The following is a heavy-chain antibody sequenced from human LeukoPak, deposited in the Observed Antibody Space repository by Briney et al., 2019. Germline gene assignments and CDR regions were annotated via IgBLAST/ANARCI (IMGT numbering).Heavy chain of an antibody. J-gene: IGHJ6*02. CDR1: GFTFSNYP. Sequence: PGGSLRLSCSASGFTFSNYPMHWVRQAPGKGLEYVSVVNTNGGATHYADSVKGRSTISRDNSKNTVYLQISSLRGEDTAMYYCVRGWRIMDVWGQGTTVTVSS. V-gene: IGHV3-64D*06. CDR2: VNTNGGAT. CDR3: VRGWRIMDV. D-gene: IGHD5-24*01.